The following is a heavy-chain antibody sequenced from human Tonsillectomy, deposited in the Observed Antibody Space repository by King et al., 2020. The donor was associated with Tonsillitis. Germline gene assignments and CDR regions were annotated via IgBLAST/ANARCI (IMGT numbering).Heavy chain of an antibody. CDR1: GFTFDDYA. CDR2: LSWNSGNI. CDR3: AKGRNYDFWSGWYGMDV. D-gene: IGHD3-3*01. J-gene: IGHJ6*02. Sequence: VQLVESGGGLVQPGRSLRLSCAASGFTFDDYAMHWVRQAPGKGLEWVSGLSWNSGNIGYADSVKGRFTISRDNAKNSLYLQMNSLRPEDKALYYCAKGRNYDFWSGWYGMDVWGQGTTVTVSS. V-gene: IGHV3-9*01.